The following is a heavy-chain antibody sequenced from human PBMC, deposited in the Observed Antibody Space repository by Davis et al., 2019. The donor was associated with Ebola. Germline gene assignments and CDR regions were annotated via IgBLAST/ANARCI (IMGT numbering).Heavy chain of an antibody. J-gene: IGHJ6*02. Sequence: SETLSLTCTVSGGSISSYYWSWIRQPPGKGLEWIGEINHSGSTNYNPSLKSRVTISVDTSKNQFSLKLSSVTAADTAVYYCARGDRGYSYGYGDYYYYGMDVWGQGTTVTVSS. V-gene: IGHV4-34*01. CDR3: ARGDRGYSYGYGDYYYYGMDV. CDR1: GGSISSYY. D-gene: IGHD5-18*01. CDR2: INHSGST.